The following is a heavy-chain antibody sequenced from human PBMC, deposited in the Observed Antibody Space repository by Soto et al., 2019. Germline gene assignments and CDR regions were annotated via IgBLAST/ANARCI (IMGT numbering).Heavy chain of an antibody. V-gene: IGHV4-59*01. CDR1: GGSISSYY. D-gene: IGHD2-8*01. CDR2: IYYSGST. CDR3: ARAPNYYFDY. Sequence: SSETLSLTCTVSGGSISSYYWTWIRQPPGKGLEWIGYIYYSGSTTYNPSLKSRVTISVDTSKNQFSLKLSSVTAADTAVYYCARAPNYYFDYWVQGTLVTVSS. J-gene: IGHJ4*02.